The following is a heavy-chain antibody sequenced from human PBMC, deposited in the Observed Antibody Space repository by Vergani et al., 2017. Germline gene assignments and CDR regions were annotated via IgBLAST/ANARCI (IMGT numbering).Heavy chain of an antibody. CDR1: GGSINPSSSF. CDR3: AGGRVDNWYFDL. Sequence: QLHLQESGPGLVKPSETLSLTCTVSGGSINPSSSFWGWIRQAPGKGLEWIGSINYVGRTYYIPSLQSRATVIVNTPKNQFSLNLTSVTAADPAVYYAAGGRVDNWYFDLWGRGTLVPVPS. D-gene: IGHD3-16*01. J-gene: IGHJ2*01. CDR2: INYVGRT. V-gene: IGHV4-39*01.